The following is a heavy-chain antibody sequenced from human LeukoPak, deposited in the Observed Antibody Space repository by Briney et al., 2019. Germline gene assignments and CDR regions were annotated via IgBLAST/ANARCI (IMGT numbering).Heavy chain of an antibody. J-gene: IGHJ4*02. Sequence: GGSLRLSCSASGFTFSSYAMHWVRQAPGKGLEYVSGINSNGGRTYYADSVKGRFTISRDNSKNTLYLQMSSLRAEDTGVYYCVRDRIGVFDPVAMRGYYFDYWGQGTLVTVSS. CDR2: INSNGGRT. D-gene: IGHD2-2*01. CDR1: GFTFSSYA. V-gene: IGHV3-64D*06. CDR3: VRDRIGVFDPVAMRGYYFDY.